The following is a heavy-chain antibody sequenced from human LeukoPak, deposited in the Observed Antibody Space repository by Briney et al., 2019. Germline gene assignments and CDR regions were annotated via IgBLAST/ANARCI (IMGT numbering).Heavy chain of an antibody. CDR1: GYTFTVHY. V-gene: IGHV1-2*02. CDR2: INPKNAGT. J-gene: IGHJ4*02. Sequence: ASVKVSCKASGYTFTVHYSHWVRQAPGQGLEWMGWINPKNAGTNFAQRFQGRVTMTRDTSISTAYMELSRLRSDDTALYYCARTLYISAVPGGFDYWGQGTLATVSS. CDR3: ARTLYISAVPGGFDY. D-gene: IGHD6-13*01.